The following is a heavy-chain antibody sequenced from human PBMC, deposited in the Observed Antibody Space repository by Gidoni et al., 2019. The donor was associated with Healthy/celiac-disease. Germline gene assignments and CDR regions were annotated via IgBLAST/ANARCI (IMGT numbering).Heavy chain of an antibody. CDR2: ISGSGGST. CDR1: GFTFRSSA. D-gene: IGHD6-19*01. Sequence: EVQLLEAGGGWVQPGGSLRLYCAASGFTFRSSAMSWVRQAPGKGLEWVSAISGSGGSTYYADSVKGRFTISRDNSKNTLYLQMNSLRAEDMAVYYCAKVSSGWYEFDYWGQGTLVTVSS. V-gene: IGHV3-23*01. J-gene: IGHJ4*02. CDR3: AKVSSGWYEFDY.